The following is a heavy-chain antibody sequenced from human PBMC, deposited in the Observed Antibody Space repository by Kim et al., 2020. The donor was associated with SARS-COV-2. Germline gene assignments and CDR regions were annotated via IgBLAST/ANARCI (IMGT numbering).Heavy chain of an antibody. CDR2: TYYRSKWYN. J-gene: IGHJ4*02. CDR3: ARVYAGGRDGSSWWVFDY. V-gene: IGHV6-1*01. CDR1: GDSVSSNSAA. Sequence: SQTLSLTCAISGDSVSSNSAAWNWIRQSPSRGLEWLGRTYYRSKWYNDYAVSVKSRITINPDTSKNQFSLQLNSVTPEDTAVYYCARVYAGGRDGSSWWVFDYWGQGTLVTVSS. D-gene: IGHD6-13*01.